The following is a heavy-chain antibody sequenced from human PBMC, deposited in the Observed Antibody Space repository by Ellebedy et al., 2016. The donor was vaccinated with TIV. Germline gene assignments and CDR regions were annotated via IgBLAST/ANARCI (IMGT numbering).Heavy chain of an antibody. D-gene: IGHD3-10*01. CDR3: ARDRLTNGFMIRAKSWFDP. CDR2: ISSSSSYI. J-gene: IGHJ5*02. CDR1: GFTFSSYS. Sequence: GESLKISCAASGFTFSSYSMNWVRQAPGKGLEWVSYISSSSSYIYYADSVKGRFTISRDNAKNSLYLQMNSLRAEDTAVYYCARDRLTNGFMIRAKSWFDPWGQGTLVTVSS. V-gene: IGHV3-21*01.